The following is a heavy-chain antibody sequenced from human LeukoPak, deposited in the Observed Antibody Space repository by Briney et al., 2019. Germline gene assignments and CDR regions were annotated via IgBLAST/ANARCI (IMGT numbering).Heavy chain of an antibody. J-gene: IGHJ4*02. V-gene: IGHV4-59*12. Sequence: SETLSLTCTVSGGSISSYYWSWIRQPPGKGLEWIGYIYYSGSTNYNPSLKSRVTISVDTSKNQFSLKLSSVTAADTAVYYCARVFVSWVFVIDYWGQGTLVTVSS. CDR3: ARVFVSWVFVIDY. CDR1: GGSISSYY. CDR2: IYYSGST. D-gene: IGHD6-13*01.